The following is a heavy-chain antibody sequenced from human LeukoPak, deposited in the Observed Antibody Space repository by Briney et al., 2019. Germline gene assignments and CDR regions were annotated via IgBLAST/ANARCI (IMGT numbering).Heavy chain of an antibody. CDR2: ISGSGGST. D-gene: IGHD2-15*01. J-gene: IGHJ4*02. V-gene: IGHV3-23*01. CDR3: AKGYCSGGSCYSLDYFDY. CDR1: GFTFSSYA. Sequence: GGSLRLSSAASGFTFSSYAMSWVRQAPGKGLEWVSAISGSGGSTYYADSVKGRFTISRDNSKNTLYLQMNSLRAEDTAVYYCAKGYCSGGSCYSLDYFDYWGQGTLVTVSS.